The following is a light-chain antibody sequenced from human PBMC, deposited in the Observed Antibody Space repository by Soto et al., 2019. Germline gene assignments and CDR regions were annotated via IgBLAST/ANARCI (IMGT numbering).Light chain of an antibody. Sequence: EIVLTQSPGTLSLSPGERATLSCRASQSASSSYLAWYQQKPGQAPRLLIYGASSRATGIPDRFSGSGSGTDFTLTISRLEPEDFAVYYCQQYSSSPQTFGQGTKVDIK. V-gene: IGKV3-20*01. CDR3: QQYSSSPQT. J-gene: IGKJ1*01. CDR1: QSASSSY. CDR2: GAS.